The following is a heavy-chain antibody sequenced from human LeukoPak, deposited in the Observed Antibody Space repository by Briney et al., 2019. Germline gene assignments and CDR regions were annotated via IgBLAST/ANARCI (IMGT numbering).Heavy chain of an antibody. D-gene: IGHD2-2*01. J-gene: IGHJ5*02. CDR1: GYTFTDYY. CDR2: INPNSGDT. V-gene: IGHV1-2*02. Sequence: EASVNVSCKASGYTFTDYYVHWVRQAPGLGLEWMGWINPNSGDTKYAQKFQGRVTMTRDTSITTAYMELSRLKSDDTAVYYCAREVVVVPAAILADWFDPWGQGTPVTISS. CDR3: AREVVVVPAAILADWFDP.